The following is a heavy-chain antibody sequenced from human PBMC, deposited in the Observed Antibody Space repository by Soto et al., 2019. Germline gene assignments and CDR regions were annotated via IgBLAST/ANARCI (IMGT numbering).Heavy chain of an antibody. Sequence: PSETLSLTCTVSGGSISSSSYYWGWIRQPPGKGLEWIGSIYYSGSTYYNPSLKSRVTISVDTSKNQFSLKLSSVTAADTAVYYCARRCSSSWYGWFDPWGKGTLVTVSS. CDR2: IYYSGST. V-gene: IGHV4-39*01. CDR3: ARRCSSSWYGWFDP. CDR1: GGSISSSSYY. J-gene: IGHJ5*02. D-gene: IGHD6-13*01.